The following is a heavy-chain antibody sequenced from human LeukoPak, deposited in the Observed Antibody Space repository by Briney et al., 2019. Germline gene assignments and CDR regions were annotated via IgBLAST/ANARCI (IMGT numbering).Heavy chain of an antibody. CDR3: ARMSGMVVRGVIPDYYYMDV. J-gene: IGHJ6*03. CDR1: GGSISSSSYY. D-gene: IGHD3-10*01. Sequence: SETLSLTCTVSGGSISSSSYYWGWIRPPPGKGLEWIGSIYYSGSNYYNPSLKSRGTISVDTSKNQFSLKLSSVTAADTAVYYCARMSGMVVRGVIPDYYYMDVWGKGTTVTVSS. CDR2: IYYSGSN. V-gene: IGHV4-39*01.